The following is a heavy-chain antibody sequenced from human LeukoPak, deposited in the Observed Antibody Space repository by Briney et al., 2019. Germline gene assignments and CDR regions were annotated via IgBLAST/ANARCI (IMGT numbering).Heavy chain of an antibody. Sequence: ASVKVACKASGYSFTAYDINWVRQAPGQGLEWMGWMNTRSGNTGYAQRFEGRVTMTKDTSISTAYMELGSLRSDDTAIYYCARGTVSRGYTGAYDNGFYFYYYMDVWGKGTTVSVSS. J-gene: IGHJ6*03. CDR2: MNTRSGNT. CDR3: ARGTVSRGYTGAYDNGFYFYYYMDV. V-gene: IGHV1-8*01. CDR1: GYSFTAYD. D-gene: IGHD5-12*01.